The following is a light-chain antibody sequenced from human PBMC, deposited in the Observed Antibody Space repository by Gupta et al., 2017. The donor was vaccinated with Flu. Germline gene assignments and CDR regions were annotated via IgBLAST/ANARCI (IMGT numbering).Light chain of an antibody. CDR2: GAS. CDR3: QQYNNWPPWT. CDR1: QSVRSN. Sequence: EIVLPLSPATLSVSPGERATLSCRASQSVRSNLAWYQQKPGQAPRLRIYGASTRATGIPARFSGSGFGKEFTLTIRRRQSEDFAFYYCQQYNNWPPWTFGQGTKVEIK. V-gene: IGKV3-15*01. J-gene: IGKJ1*01.